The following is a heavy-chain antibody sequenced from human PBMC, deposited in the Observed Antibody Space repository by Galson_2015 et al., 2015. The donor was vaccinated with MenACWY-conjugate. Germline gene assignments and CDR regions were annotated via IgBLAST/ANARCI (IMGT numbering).Heavy chain of an antibody. J-gene: IGHJ4*02. Sequence: SLRLSCAASGFIFNTYWMHWVRQAPGKWLVWVSRINPGGSSTTYADSVKDRFTISRDNAKNTLYLQMNSLRPEDTAVFYCAKTRGASFYFDSWGQGTLVTVSS. CDR3: AKTRGASFYFDS. CDR1: GFIFNTYW. CDR2: INPGGSST. D-gene: IGHD1-26*01. V-gene: IGHV3-74*01.